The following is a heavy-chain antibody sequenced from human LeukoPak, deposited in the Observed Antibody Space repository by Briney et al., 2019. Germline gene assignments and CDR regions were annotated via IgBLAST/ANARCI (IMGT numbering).Heavy chain of an antibody. Sequence: GGSLRLSCAASGFTFSSYEMNWVRQAPGKGLEWVSYISTSGSTIYYADSVKGRFTISRDNSKNSLYLQMNSLRAEDTAVYYCAVIGITMVRGVWGKGTTVTISS. CDR3: AVIGITMVRGV. CDR2: ISTSGSTI. D-gene: IGHD3-10*01. CDR1: GFTFSSYE. V-gene: IGHV3-48*03. J-gene: IGHJ6*04.